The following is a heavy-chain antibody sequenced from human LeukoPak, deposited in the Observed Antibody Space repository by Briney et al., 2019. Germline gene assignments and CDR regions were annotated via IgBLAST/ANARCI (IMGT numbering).Heavy chain of an antibody. J-gene: IGHJ4*02. CDR3: ARHPTRSGDKYCSSTSCYFVVDY. D-gene: IGHD2-2*01. Sequence: GESLKISCKGSGYSFTSYWIGWVRQLPGKGLEWMGIIYPGDPDTRYSPSFQGQVTISADKSISTAYLQWSSLKASDTAMYYCARHPTRSGDKYCSSTSCYFVVDYWGQGTLVTVSS. CDR1: GYSFTSYW. CDR2: IYPGDPDT. V-gene: IGHV5-51*01.